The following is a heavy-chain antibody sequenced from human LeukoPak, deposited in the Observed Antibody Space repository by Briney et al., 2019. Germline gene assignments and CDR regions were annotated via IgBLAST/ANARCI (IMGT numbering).Heavy chain of an antibody. J-gene: IGHJ4*02. CDR3: ARFNDFWSGYHFDY. D-gene: IGHD3-3*01. Sequence: GGSRRLSCAASGFTFSDYYMSWIRQAPGKGLEWVSYISSSGSTIYYADSVKGRFTISRDNAKNSLYLQMNSLRAEDTAAYYCARFNDFWSGYHFDYWGQGTLVTVSS. V-gene: IGHV3-11*04. CDR2: ISSSGSTI. CDR1: GFTFSDYY.